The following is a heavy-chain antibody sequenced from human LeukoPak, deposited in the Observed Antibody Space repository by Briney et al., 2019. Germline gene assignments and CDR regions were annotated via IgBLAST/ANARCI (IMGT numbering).Heavy chain of an antibody. Sequence: ASAKVSCTASGYTFTGYYMHWVRQAPGQGLEWMGWINPNSGGTNYAQKFQGWVTMTRDTSISTAYMELSRLRSDDTAVYYCARGGITGTTRGPTRLNDAFDIWGQGTMVTVSS. CDR3: ARGGITGTTRGPTRLNDAFDI. V-gene: IGHV1-2*04. CDR1: GYTFTGYY. D-gene: IGHD1-20*01. J-gene: IGHJ3*02. CDR2: INPNSGGT.